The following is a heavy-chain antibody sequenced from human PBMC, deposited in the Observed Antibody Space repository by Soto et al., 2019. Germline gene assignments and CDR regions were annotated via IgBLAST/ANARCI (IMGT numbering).Heavy chain of an antibody. Sequence: PSETLSLTCAVSGGSFTSNDWWTWVRQPPGQGLEWIGEIYRTGSTNYNPSLKSRVTISLDKSENQFSLKVTSLTAADTAVYYCASRDPGTSVDYWGQGTLVTVSS. J-gene: IGHJ4*02. V-gene: IGHV4-4*02. D-gene: IGHD1-7*01. CDR1: GGSFTSNDW. CDR3: ASRDPGTSVDY. CDR2: IYRTGST.